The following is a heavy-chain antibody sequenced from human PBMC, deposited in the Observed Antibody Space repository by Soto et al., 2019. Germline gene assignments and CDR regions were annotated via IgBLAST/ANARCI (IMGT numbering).Heavy chain of an antibody. CDR1: GGSISSYY. CDR3: ASNPYDSSGYYYYGLDV. J-gene: IGHJ6*02. CDR2: IYYSGST. V-gene: IGHV4-59*01. Sequence: PSETLSLTCTVSGGSISSYYWSWIRQPPGKGLERIGYIYYSGSTNYNPSLKSRVTISVDTSKNQFSLKLSSVTAADTAVYYCASNPYDSSGYYYYGLDVWGQGTTVTVS. D-gene: IGHD3-22*01.